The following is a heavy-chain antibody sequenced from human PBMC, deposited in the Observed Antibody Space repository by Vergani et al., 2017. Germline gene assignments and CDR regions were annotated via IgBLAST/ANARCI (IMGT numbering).Heavy chain of an antibody. CDR1: GFTVNNNY. CDR3: AREGGTISSHDAFDI. V-gene: IGHV3-53*02. J-gene: IGHJ3*02. D-gene: IGHD3-3*01. CDR2: IYSGGST. Sequence: EVQLVETGGGLIQPGGSLRLSCAASGFTVNNNYMSWVRQAPGKGLEWVSDIYSGGSTYYADSVKGRFTISRDNYKNTLYLQMNSLRAEDTAVYYCAREGGTISSHDAFDIWGQGTMVTVSS.